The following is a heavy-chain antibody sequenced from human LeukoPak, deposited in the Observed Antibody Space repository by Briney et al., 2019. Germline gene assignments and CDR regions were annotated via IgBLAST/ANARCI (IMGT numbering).Heavy chain of an antibody. Sequence: PSETLSLTCTVSGGSISSYYWSWIRQSPGKGLEWIGYIYYSGSTDYNPSLKSRFTISVDTSKNQFSLKLSSVTAADTAVYYCARVRVSSGHHPWYFDYWGQGTLVTVTS. CDR3: ARVRVSSGHHPWYFDY. CDR2: IYYSGST. CDR1: GGSISSYY. D-gene: IGHD3-22*01. V-gene: IGHV4-59*01. J-gene: IGHJ4*02.